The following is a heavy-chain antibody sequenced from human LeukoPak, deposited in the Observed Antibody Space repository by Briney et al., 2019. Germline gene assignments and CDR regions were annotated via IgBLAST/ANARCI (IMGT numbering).Heavy chain of an antibody. CDR1: GGSISSYY. V-gene: IGHV4-59*01. CDR3: ARLPIMITFGGVIDPIDY. CDR2: IYYSGST. J-gene: IGHJ4*02. D-gene: IGHD3-16*02. Sequence: SETLSLTCTVSGGSISSYYWSWIRQPPGKGLEWIGYIYYSGSTNYNPSLKSRVTISVDTSKNQFSLKLSSVTAADTAVYYCARLPIMITFGGVIDPIDYWGQGTLVTVSS.